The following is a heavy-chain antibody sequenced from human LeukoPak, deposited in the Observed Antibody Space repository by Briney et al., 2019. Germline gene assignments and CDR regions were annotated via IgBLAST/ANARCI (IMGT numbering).Heavy chain of an antibody. J-gene: IGHJ5*02. Sequence: GASVKVSCTASGGTFSSYAISWVRQAPGQGLEWMGGIIPMFGTANYAQTFQGRVTITTDESTSTAYMELSTLRSEDRAVYYCARDLGGSGRSINWFDLWGEGTLVSVPS. CDR2: IIPMFGTA. CDR3: ARDLGGSGRSINWFDL. CDR1: GGTFSSYA. V-gene: IGHV1-69*05. D-gene: IGHD3-10*01.